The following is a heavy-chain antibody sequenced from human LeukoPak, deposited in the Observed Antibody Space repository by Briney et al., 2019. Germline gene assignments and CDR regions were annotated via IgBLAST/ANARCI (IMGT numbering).Heavy chain of an antibody. CDR1: GFTFRSYW. Sequence: PGGSLRLSCAASGFTFRSYWMGWVRQAPGKELEWVANIKQDGSEKFYVDSVKGRFTISRDNAKNSLYLQMNSLRAEDTAVYYCARENYFDYCGQGTLVTVSS. CDR2: IKQDGSEK. J-gene: IGHJ4*02. CDR3: ARENYFDY. V-gene: IGHV3-7*01.